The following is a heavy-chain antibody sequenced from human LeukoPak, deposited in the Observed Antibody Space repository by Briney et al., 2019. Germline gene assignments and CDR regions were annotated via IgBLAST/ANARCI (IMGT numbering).Heavy chain of an antibody. CDR2: INADGSTT. J-gene: IGHJ6*03. Sequence: GGSLRLSCAASGFSFSTSWMHWVRQAPGKGLVWVSRINADGSTTSYADSVRGRFTISRDNSKNTVYLQMNSLRADDTAIYYCAKDRQRGNYFRNYYYYMDVWGKGTTVTVSS. CDR1: GFSFSTSW. CDR3: AKDRQRGNYFRNYYYYMDV. D-gene: IGHD1-26*01. V-gene: IGHV3-74*01.